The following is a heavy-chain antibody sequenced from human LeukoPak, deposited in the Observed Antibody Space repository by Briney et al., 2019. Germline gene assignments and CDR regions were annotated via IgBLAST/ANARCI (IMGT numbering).Heavy chain of an antibody. V-gene: IGHV3-23*01. CDR1: GFTFNNVG. CDR3: AKSLYGGCDY. CDR2: ISGSDETT. D-gene: IGHD3-16*02. Sequence: GGSLRLSCAASGFTFNNVGMSWVRQAPGKGLEWVSSISGSDETTYYADSVKGRFTISRDNSKNTLYLHMNSLRAEDAAVYYCAKSLYGGCDYWGQGTVVTVSS. J-gene: IGHJ4*02.